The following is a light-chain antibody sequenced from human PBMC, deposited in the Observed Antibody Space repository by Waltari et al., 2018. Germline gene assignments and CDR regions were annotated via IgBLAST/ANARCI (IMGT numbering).Light chain of an antibody. Sequence: SYVLTQPTSVSVAPGKTARLTCGGNNIGRKNVHWYQRRPGQTRVVFISYDSDRPSGIPERFSGSNSGNTATLTISRVEAGDEADYYCQVWDSSRDHGVFGTGTKVTVL. CDR2: YDS. V-gene: IGLV3-21*04. CDR3: QVWDSSRDHGV. J-gene: IGLJ1*01. CDR1: NIGRKN.